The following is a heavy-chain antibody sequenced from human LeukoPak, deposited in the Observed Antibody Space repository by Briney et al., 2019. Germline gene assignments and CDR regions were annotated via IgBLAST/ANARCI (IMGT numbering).Heavy chain of an antibody. D-gene: IGHD6-13*01. CDR1: GYTFTDYY. CDR3: ATVRKYSSSWYKSYYYYMDV. CDR2: VDPEDGET. V-gene: IGHV1-69-2*01. Sequence: ASVKVSCKVSGYTFTDYYMHWVHQAPGKGLEWMGLVDPEDGETIYAEKFQGRVTITADTSTDAAYMELSSLRSEDTAVYYCATVRKYSSSWYKSYYYYMDVWGKGTTVTVSS. J-gene: IGHJ6*03.